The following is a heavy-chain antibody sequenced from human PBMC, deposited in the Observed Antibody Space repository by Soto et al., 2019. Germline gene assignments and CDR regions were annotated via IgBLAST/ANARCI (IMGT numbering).Heavy chain of an antibody. CDR1: GGSISNNNC. CDR3: ARRPITTFGVVITGYGMDV. J-gene: IGHJ6*02. D-gene: IGHD3-3*01. CDR2: IYHSGTA. Sequence: NPSETLSLTCAVSGGSISNNNCWNWVRQPPGKGLEWIGEIYHSGTANYSPSLKSRVTISVDKSNNQFSLTLNSVIAADTAVYYCARRPITTFGVVITGYGMDVWGQGTTVTVS. V-gene: IGHV4-4*02.